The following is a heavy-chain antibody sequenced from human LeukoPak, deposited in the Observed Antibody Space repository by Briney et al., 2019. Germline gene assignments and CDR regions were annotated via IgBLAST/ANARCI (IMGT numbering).Heavy chain of an antibody. D-gene: IGHD2-15*01. CDR1: GFTFSSYA. V-gene: IGHV3-64D*06. J-gene: IGHJ6*02. CDR3: VACSGGSCYGHYYYYYGMDV. Sequence: PGGSLRLSCSASGFTFSSYAMHWVRQAPGKGLEYVSAISSNWGSTYYADSVKGRFTISRDNSKNTLYLQMSSLRAEDTAVYYCVACSGGSCYGHYYYYYGMDVWGQGTTVTVSS. CDR2: ISSNWGST.